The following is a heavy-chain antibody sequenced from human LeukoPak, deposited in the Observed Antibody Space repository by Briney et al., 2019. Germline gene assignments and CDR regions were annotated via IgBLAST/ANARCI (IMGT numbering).Heavy chain of an antibody. Sequence: ASVKVSCKASGYTFTSYGISWVRQAPGQGLEWMGWISAYNGNTNYAQRLQGRVTMTTDTSTSTAYMELRSLRSDDTAVYYCARGYYYDSSGYTPFDYWGQGTLVTVSS. J-gene: IGHJ4*02. CDR1: GYTFTSYG. D-gene: IGHD3-22*01. V-gene: IGHV1-18*01. CDR2: ISAYNGNT. CDR3: ARGYYYDSSGYTPFDY.